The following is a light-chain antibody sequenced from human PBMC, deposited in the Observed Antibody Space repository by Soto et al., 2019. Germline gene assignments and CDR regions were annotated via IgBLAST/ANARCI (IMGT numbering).Light chain of an antibody. CDR3: QYLCA. V-gene: IGKV3-15*01. CDR1: QNIGNS. Sequence: EMDMTQSPATLSVSPGEGATLSCRAAQNIGNSLGWYQQRPGQAPRLLIYGAFHRATGIPARFSGSGSGTEFPLPIMSLQPEDSETYYFQYLCAFGQGTKLEIK. J-gene: IGKJ2*02. CDR2: GAF.